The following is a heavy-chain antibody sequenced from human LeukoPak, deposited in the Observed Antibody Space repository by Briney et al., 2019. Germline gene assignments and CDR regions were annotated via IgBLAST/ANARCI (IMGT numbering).Heavy chain of an antibody. Sequence: SQTLSLTRTVSGGSISSGSYYWSWIRQPAGKGLEWIGRIYTSGSTNYNPSLKSRVTISADTSKNQLSLKLTSVTAADTAVYYCASQVDTVMETGYWGQGTLVTVSS. V-gene: IGHV4-61*02. D-gene: IGHD5-18*01. CDR1: GGSISSGSYY. J-gene: IGHJ4*02. CDR3: ASQVDTVMETGY. CDR2: IYTSGST.